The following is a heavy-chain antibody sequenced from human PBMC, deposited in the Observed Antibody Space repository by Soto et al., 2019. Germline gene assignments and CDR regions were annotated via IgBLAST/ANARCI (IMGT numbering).Heavy chain of an antibody. J-gene: IGHJ6*02. V-gene: IGHV1-2*02. CDR1: GYNFIGYY. CDR2: IDPNNGDT. Sequence: QVQLVQSGAEVKKPGASVKVSCKASGYNFIGYYIHWVRQAPGQGLQWMGWIDPNNGDTDSAQKFPGSITMTRDTSISTVYMDLSSLRIDDTAIYYCARLRGQFYYGMDVWGQGTTVAVSS. CDR3: ARLRGQFYYGMDV. D-gene: IGHD6-19*01.